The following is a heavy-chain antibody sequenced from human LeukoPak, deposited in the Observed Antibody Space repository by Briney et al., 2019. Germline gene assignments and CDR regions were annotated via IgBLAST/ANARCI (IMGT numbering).Heavy chain of an antibody. CDR2: INPSGGST. CDR3: ARGCSGGSCYRLFDY. J-gene: IGHJ4*02. D-gene: IGHD2-15*01. CDR1: GYTFTSYY. Sequence: GSSVKVSCKASGYTFTSYYMHWVRQAPGQGLEWMGIINPSGGSTSYAQKFQGRVTMTRDMSRRTVYMELSRLRSEDRAVYYCARGCSGGSCYRLFDYWGQGTLVTVSS. V-gene: IGHV1-46*01.